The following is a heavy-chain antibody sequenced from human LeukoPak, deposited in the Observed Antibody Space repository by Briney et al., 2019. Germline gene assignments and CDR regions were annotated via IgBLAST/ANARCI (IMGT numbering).Heavy chain of an antibody. CDR1: GFTFSSFA. Sequence: PGGSLRLSCAASGFTFSSFAMNCVRQAPGKGLEWVSTMSGDATSTYYADSVKGRFTISRDNSKNTLYLQMNSLRAEDTAVYYCAKRTSGSSWYSSDYWGQGTLVTVSS. D-gene: IGHD6-13*01. V-gene: IGHV3-23*01. J-gene: IGHJ4*02. CDR2: MSGDATST. CDR3: AKRTSGSSWYSSDY.